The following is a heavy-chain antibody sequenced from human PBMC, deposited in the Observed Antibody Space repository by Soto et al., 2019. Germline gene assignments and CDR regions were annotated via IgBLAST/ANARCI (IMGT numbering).Heavy chain of an antibody. D-gene: IGHD2-8*01. CDR1: GGSISSYY. V-gene: IGHV4-59*08. CDR2: IYYSGST. J-gene: IGHJ5*02. Sequence: PSETLSLTCTVSGGSISSYYWSWIRQPPGKGLEWIGYIYYSGSTNYNPSLKSRVTISVDTSKNQFSLKLSSVTAADTAVYYCARQQDCTNGVCYTELANWFDPWGQGTLVTVSS. CDR3: ARQQDCTNGVCYTELANWFDP.